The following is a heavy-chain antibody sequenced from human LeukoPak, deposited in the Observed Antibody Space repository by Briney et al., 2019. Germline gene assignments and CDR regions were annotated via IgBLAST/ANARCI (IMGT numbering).Heavy chain of an antibody. Sequence: GGSLRLSCAASGFTIGPYAMYWVRQGPGRGLEWVSVIKADGSGSFYADSVRGRFTTSRDNSKNSLYLQMNSLTSEDTALYYCATWAFYHNLDVWGQGTTVIVSS. J-gene: IGHJ6*02. CDR1: GFTIGPYA. CDR3: ATWAFYHNLDV. CDR2: IKADGSGS. V-gene: IGHV3-43*02. D-gene: IGHD2/OR15-2a*01.